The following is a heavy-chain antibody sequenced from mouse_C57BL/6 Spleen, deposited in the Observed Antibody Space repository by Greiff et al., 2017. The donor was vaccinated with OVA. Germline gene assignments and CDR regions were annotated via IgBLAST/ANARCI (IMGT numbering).Heavy chain of an antibody. D-gene: IGHD3-2*02. J-gene: IGHJ2*01. CDR3: ARGGQLRPLFDY. V-gene: IGHV1-82*01. CDR1: GYAFSSSW. Sequence: VQLQQSGPELVKPGASVKISCKASGYAFSSSWMNWVKQRPGKGLEWIGRIYPGDGDTNYNGKFKGKATLTADKSSSTAYMQLSSLTSEDSAVYVCARGGQLRPLFDYWGQGTTLTVSS. CDR2: IYPGDGDT.